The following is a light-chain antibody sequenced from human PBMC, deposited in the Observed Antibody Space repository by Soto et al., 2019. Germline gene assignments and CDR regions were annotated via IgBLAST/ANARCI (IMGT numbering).Light chain of an antibody. V-gene: IGLV2-11*01. CDR1: SSDVDDYRY. J-gene: IGLJ1*01. Sequence: QSALAQPRSVSGSPGQLLTISCTGTSSDVDDYRYVSWYQQYPGKAPKLVIYDGTKRPSGLPDRFSGSNSGNTASLTISGLQAEDEADYYCCSYVTTPEIFGTGTKVTVL. CDR3: CSYVTTPEI. CDR2: DGT.